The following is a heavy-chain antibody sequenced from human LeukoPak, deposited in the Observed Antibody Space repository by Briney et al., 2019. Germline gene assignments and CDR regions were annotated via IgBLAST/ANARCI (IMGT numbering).Heavy chain of an antibody. J-gene: IGHJ3*02. CDR1: GFTFSSYA. CDR3: AKDRRPSMVATHDAFDI. Sequence: GGSLRLSCAASGFTFSSYAMSWVRQAPGKGLEWVSAISGSGGSTYYADSVEGRFTISRDNSKNTLYLQMNSLRAEDTAVYYCAKDRRPSMVATHDAFDIWGQETMVTVSS. D-gene: IGHD5-12*01. V-gene: IGHV3-23*01. CDR2: ISGSGGST.